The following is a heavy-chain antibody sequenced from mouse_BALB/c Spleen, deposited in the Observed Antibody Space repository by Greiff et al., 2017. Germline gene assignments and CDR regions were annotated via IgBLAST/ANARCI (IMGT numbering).Heavy chain of an antibody. CDR3: ARADYYRYDGPFAY. Sequence: EVKVVESGGGLVKPGGSLKLSCAASGFTFSDYYMYWVRQTPEKRLEWVATISDGGSYTYYPDSVKGRFTISRDNAKNNLYLQMSSLKSEDTAMYYCARADYYRYDGPFAYWGQGTLVTVSA. J-gene: IGHJ3*01. D-gene: IGHD2-14*01. V-gene: IGHV5-4*02. CDR2: ISDGGSYT. CDR1: GFTFSDYY.